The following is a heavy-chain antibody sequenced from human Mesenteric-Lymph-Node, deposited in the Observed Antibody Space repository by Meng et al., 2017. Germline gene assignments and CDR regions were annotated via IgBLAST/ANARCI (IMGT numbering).Heavy chain of an antibody. Sequence: SETLSLTCTVSGYSISSGYYWGWIRQPPGKGLEWIGYIYYTGTTHYSPSLTSRLTMSVDTSKNQLSLRLSSVTAADTAVYYCARLSSSSWIYYFGYWGQGTLVTVSS. CDR2: IYYTGTT. CDR1: GYSISSGYY. V-gene: IGHV4-38-2*02. J-gene: IGHJ4*02. D-gene: IGHD6-13*01. CDR3: ARLSSSSWIYYFGY.